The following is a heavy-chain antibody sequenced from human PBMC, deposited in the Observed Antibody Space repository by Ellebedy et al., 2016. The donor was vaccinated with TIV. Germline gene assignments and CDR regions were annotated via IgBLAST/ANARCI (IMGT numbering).Heavy chain of an antibody. Sequence: GESLKISCAASGFTFSSYVMNWVRQAPGKRLEWVSTMSGGGSSTAYADSVKGRFTISRDNSNNTLYLQMNSMRAEDTAVYYCARVEAVAGQAEYFQHWGQGTLVTVSS. V-gene: IGHV3-23*01. D-gene: IGHD6-19*01. J-gene: IGHJ1*01. CDR3: ARVEAVAGQAEYFQH. CDR2: MSGGGSST. CDR1: GFTFSSYV.